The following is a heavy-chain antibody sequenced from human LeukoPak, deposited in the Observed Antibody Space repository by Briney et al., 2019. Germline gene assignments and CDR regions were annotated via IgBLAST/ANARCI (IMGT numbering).Heavy chain of an antibody. CDR2: INSDGSGT. V-gene: IGHV3-74*01. J-gene: IGHJ6*02. Sequence: GGSLRLSCAASGFTFSSYAMNWVRQAPGKGLVWVSRINSDGSGTRYADSVKGRFTISRDNAKNTLYLQMNSLRAEDTSVYYCASPVGNYYYGMDVWGQGTTVTVSS. CDR1: GFTFSSYA. D-gene: IGHD2-15*01. CDR3: ASPVGNYYYGMDV.